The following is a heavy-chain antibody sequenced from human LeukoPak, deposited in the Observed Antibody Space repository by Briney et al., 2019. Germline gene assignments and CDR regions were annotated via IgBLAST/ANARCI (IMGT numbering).Heavy chain of an antibody. J-gene: IGHJ6*03. CDR1: GYSFTSYW. Sequence: GESLKISCKGSGYSFTSYWIGWVCQMPGKGLEWMGIIYPGDSDTRYSPSFQGQVTISADKSISTAYLQWSSLKASDTAMYYCARQTSSWYVHYYYYMDVWGKGTTVTVSS. D-gene: IGHD6-13*01. CDR3: ARQTSSWYVHYYYYMDV. CDR2: IYPGDSDT. V-gene: IGHV5-51*01.